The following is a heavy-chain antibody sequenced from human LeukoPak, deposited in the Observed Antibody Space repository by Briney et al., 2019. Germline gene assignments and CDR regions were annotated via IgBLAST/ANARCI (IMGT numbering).Heavy chain of an antibody. Sequence: SETLSLTCTVSGVSISSYYWRWIRQPAGKGLEWMGRIYSSGSTNYKPSLKSRVTMSVDTSKNQFSLKLSSVTAADTAVYYCARGSGIAAADHYFDYWGQGTLVTVSS. D-gene: IGHD6-13*01. V-gene: IGHV4-4*07. CDR1: GVSISSYY. J-gene: IGHJ4*02. CDR3: ARGSGIAAADHYFDY. CDR2: IYSSGST.